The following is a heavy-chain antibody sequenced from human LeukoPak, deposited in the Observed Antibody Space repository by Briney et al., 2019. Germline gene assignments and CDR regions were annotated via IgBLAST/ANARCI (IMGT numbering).Heavy chain of an antibody. CDR3: ARDTGIIPYYFDY. J-gene: IGHJ4*02. CDR1: GYTFTGYY. V-gene: IGHV1-2*02. D-gene: IGHD2-8*02. Sequence: ASVKVSCKASGYTFTGYYMHWVRQAPGQGLEWMGWINPNSGGTNYAQKFQGRVTMTRDTSISTAYMELSRLRSDDTAVYYRARDTGIIPYYFDYWGQGTLVTVSS. CDR2: INPNSGGT.